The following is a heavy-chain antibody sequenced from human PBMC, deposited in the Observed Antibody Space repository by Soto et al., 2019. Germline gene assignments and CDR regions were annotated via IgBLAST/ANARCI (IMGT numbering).Heavy chain of an antibody. V-gene: IGHV4-31*02. Sequence: PSETLSLTWTVSGGSISSVGYYWSWIRQHPGKGLEWIGYIYYSGSTYYNPSLKSRVTISVDTSKNQFSLKLSSVTAADTAVYYCASSGPHYDFWSGSTGPGFDYWGQGTLVTVSS. CDR3: ASSGPHYDFWSGSTGPGFDY. CDR1: GGSISSVGYY. D-gene: IGHD3-3*01. CDR2: IYYSGST. J-gene: IGHJ4*02.